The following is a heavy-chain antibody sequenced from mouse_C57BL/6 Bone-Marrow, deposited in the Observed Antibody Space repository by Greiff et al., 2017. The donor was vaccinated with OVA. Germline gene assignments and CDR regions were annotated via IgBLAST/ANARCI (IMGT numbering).Heavy chain of an antibody. J-gene: IGHJ3*01. Sequence: EVQLQQSGAELVRPGASVKLSCTASGFNITDDYMHWVKQRPEQGLEWIGRIDPENGDTEYASKFHGKATITADTSSNTAYLQLSSLTSEDTAVYYCTVLDSSCYVGVAYGGQGTRVTVSA. V-gene: IGHV14-4*01. CDR3: TVLDSSCYVGVAY. D-gene: IGHD3-2*02. CDR1: GFNITDDY. CDR2: IDPENGDT.